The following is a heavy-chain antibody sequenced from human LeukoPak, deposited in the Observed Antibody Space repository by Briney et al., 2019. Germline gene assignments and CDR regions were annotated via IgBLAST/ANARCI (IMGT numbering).Heavy chain of an antibody. CDR2: MSYDGSSK. D-gene: IGHD3-10*02. Sequence: GRSLRLSCAASGFSFSDHGMHWVRQAPGKGLEWVAVMSYDGSSKDYADSVKGRFTISRDNSKNTLYLQMNSLRAEDSAVYYCAKSRVRGVYYFDYWGQGTLVTVSS. CDR1: GFSFSDHG. CDR3: AKSRVRGVYYFDY. J-gene: IGHJ4*02. V-gene: IGHV3-30*18.